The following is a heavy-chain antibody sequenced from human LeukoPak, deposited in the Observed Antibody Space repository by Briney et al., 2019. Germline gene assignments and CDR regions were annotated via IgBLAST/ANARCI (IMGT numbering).Heavy chain of an antibody. CDR2: INHSGST. Sequence: SETLSLTCAVYGGSFSGYYWSWIRQPPGKGLEWIGEINHSGSTNYNPSLESRVTISVDTSKNQFSLRLSSVTAADTAVYYCARDRSTGSGSYYGRRYYFDYWGQGTLVTVSS. D-gene: IGHD1-26*01. CDR1: GGSFSGYY. CDR3: ARDRSTGSGSYYGRRYYFDY. J-gene: IGHJ4*02. V-gene: IGHV4-34*01.